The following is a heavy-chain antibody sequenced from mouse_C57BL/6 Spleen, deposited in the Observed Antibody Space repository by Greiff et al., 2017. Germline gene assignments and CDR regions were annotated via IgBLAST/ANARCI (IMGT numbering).Heavy chain of an antibody. V-gene: IGHV1-80*01. D-gene: IGHD1-1*01. CDR2: IYPGDGDT. J-gene: IGHJ2*01. CDR1: GYAFSSYW. Sequence: QVQLKQSGAELVKPGASVKISCKASGYAFSSYWMNWVKQRPGKGLEWIGQIYPGDGDTNYNGKFKGKATLTADKYSSTAYMQLSSLTSEDSAVYFYASATVVGGLDYWGQGTTLTVSS. CDR3: ASATVVGGLDY.